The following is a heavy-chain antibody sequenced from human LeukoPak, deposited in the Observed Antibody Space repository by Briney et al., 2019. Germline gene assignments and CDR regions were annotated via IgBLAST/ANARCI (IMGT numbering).Heavy chain of an antibody. V-gene: IGHV5-51*01. CDR2: IYPGDPDT. J-gene: IGHJ4*02. D-gene: IGHD1-26*01. Sequence: GESLKISCKGSGYSFTNYWIGWVRPMPGKGLEWMGIIYPGDPDTRYSPSFQGQVIISADKSISTAYLQWSSLKASDTAMYYCALQYSGSYCDYWGQGTLVTVSS. CDR1: GYSFTNYW. CDR3: ALQYSGSYCDY.